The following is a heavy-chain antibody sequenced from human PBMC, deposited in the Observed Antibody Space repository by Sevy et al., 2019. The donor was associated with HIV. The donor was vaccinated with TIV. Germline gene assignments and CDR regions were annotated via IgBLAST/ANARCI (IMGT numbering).Heavy chain of an antibody. CDR1: GYTFTSYG. D-gene: IGHD6-13*01. CDR2: ISAYNGNT. J-gene: IGHJ6*03. Sequence: ASVKVSCKASGYTFTSYGISWVRQAPGQGLEWMGWISAYNGNTNYAQKLQGRVTMTTDTSTSTAYMELRSLRSDDTAVYYCARESGSSSWYYYYYYMDVWGKGTTVTVSS. V-gene: IGHV1-18*01. CDR3: ARESGSSSWYYYYYYMDV.